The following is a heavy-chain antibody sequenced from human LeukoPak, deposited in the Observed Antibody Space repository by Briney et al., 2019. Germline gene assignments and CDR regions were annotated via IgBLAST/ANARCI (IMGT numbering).Heavy chain of an antibody. J-gene: IGHJ5*02. Sequence: PSETLSLTCTASGGSISSYYWSWIRQPPGKGLEWIGYIYYSGSTNYNPSLKSRVTISVDTSKNQFSLKLSSVTAADTAVYYCARNSVPAAIPLGFDPWGQGTLVTVSS. D-gene: IGHD2-2*02. V-gene: IGHV4-59*01. CDR2: IYYSGST. CDR1: GGSISSYY. CDR3: ARNSVPAAIPLGFDP.